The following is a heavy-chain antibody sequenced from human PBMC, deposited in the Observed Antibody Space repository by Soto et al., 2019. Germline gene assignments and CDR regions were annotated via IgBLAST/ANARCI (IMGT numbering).Heavy chain of an antibody. CDR1: GFSVGGNY. D-gene: IGHD2-21*01. CDR2: IYSGGNP. J-gene: IGHJ4*02. CDR3: ARGPNSDC. V-gene: IGHV3-53*01. Sequence: EERLVQSGGGLVQPGGSLRLSCAASGFSVGGNYMSWVRQAPGKGLELVSLIYSGGNPFYADSMKGQFTLSRDNSNNMLYLQMDSLRAEDTAVYYCARGPNSDCWGQGTLVIVSS.